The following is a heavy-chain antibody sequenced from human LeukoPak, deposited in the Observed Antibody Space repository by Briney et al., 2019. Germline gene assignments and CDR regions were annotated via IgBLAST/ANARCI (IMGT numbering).Heavy chain of an antibody. CDR2: ISGSGSDM. V-gene: IGHV3-11*01. CDR3: ARYRRGSNKGFDY. Sequence: GGSLRLSCVASGFSFSDYYMSWIRQAPETGLEWVSYISGSGSDMYYADSVKGRFTISRDNAKNSLSLQMNSLRAEDTAVYYCARYRRGSNKGFDYWGQGTPVTVSS. CDR1: GFSFSDYY. J-gene: IGHJ4*02. D-gene: IGHD6-19*01.